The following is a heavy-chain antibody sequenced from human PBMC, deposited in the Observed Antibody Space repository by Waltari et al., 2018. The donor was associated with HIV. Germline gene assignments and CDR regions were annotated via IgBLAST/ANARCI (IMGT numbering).Heavy chain of an antibody. D-gene: IGHD3-10*01. J-gene: IGHJ5*01. CDR2: IFHGGMT. V-gene: IGHV4-38-2*02. CDR3: AKDGLQPQHPGNTIYFMFHS. CDR1: GYSISSGNY. Sequence: QVHLQESGPGLVKPSETLSLTCNVSGYSISSGNYWGGVRQPLGKGMEWIGSIFHGGMTYFNPSLKSRVTMSIDTSKNQFSLNLKSFTAADTAVYYCAKDGLQPQHPGNTIYFMFHSWGQGTLVTVSS.